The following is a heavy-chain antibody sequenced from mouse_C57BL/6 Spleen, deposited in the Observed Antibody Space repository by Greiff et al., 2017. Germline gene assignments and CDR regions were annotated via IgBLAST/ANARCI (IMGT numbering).Heavy chain of an antibody. CDR3: TTCEYGSSIYYAMDY. V-gene: IGHV14-1*01. CDR1: GFNINDYY. J-gene: IGHJ4*01. Sequence: EVQLQQSGAELVRPGASVKLSCTASGFNINDYYMHWVKQRPEQGLEWIGRIDPEDGDTEYAPKFQGKATMTADTSSNTASLQLSSLTSEDTAVSYGTTCEYGSSIYYAMDYWGQGTSVTVSS. D-gene: IGHD1-1*02. CDR2: IDPEDGDT.